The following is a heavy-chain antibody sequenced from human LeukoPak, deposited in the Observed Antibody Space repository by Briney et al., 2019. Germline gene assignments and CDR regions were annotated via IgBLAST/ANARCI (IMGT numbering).Heavy chain of an antibody. CDR1: RFTLSNYW. V-gene: IGHV3-7*01. CDR2: IKQDGSET. D-gene: IGHD6-19*01. Sequence: PGGSLRLSCAASRFTLSNYWMRWVRQAPGKVLEWVANIKQDGSETYYVDSVKGRFTISRDNAKNSLSLQMNSLRAEDTAVYYCARQRGSGCLDYWGQGTLVTVSS. J-gene: IGHJ4*02. CDR3: ARQRGSGCLDY.